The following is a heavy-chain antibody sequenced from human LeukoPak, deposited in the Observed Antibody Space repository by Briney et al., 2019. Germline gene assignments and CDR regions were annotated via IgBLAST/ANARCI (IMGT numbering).Heavy chain of an antibody. CDR3: AKVSGWLVQRYYFDY. V-gene: IGHV3-23*01. D-gene: IGHD6-19*01. J-gene: IGHJ4*02. CDR2: ISGSGDST. Sequence: PGGSLRLSCAASGFTFNNYAMSWVRQAPGKGLEWVSVISGSGDSTYYADSVKGRFTISRDNSKNTLYLQVNSLRADDTAVYYCAKVSGWLVQRYYFDYWGQGTLVTVSS. CDR1: GFTFNNYA.